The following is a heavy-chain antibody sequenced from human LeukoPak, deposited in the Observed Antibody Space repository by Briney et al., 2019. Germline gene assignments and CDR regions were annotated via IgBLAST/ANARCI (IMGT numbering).Heavy chain of an antibody. CDR2: ISSSTSYI. V-gene: IGHV3-21*01. CDR3: ARAPGYYXXPFDY. J-gene: IGHJ4*02. D-gene: IGHD4-17*01. CDR1: GFTFXXXX. Sequence: RLSXAASGFTFXXXXXNWXXXXPXXGXEWXXXISSSTSYIYYADSVRGRFTISRDNAKNSLYLQMNSLRVEDTAVYYCARAPGYYXXPFDYWGQGTLVTXXS.